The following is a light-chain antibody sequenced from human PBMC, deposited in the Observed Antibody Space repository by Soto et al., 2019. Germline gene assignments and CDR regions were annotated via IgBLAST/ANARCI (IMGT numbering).Light chain of an antibody. Sequence: QSVLTQPPSASGSPGQSITISCTGTSSDVGGYNYVSWYQQHPGKAPKLMIYDVCKRPSGVPDRFSGSKSGTTASLTVSGLQAEDEADYYCSSYAGSTVVFCGGTKVTVL. CDR3: SSYAGSTVV. J-gene: IGLJ2*01. V-gene: IGLV2-8*01. CDR2: DVC. CDR1: SSDVGGYNY.